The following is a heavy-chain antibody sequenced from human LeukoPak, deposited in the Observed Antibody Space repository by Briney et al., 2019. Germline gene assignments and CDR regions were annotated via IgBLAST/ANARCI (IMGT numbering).Heavy chain of an antibody. CDR3: ASGYNVVAFG. V-gene: IGHV3-48*04. D-gene: IGHD5-24*01. CDR2: IGISSGNT. Sequence: GGSLRLSCAASGFIFSDYSMNWVRQAPGKGLEWISYIGISSGNTKYADSVKGRFTISGDNAKNSLYLQMNSLRAEDTAVYYCASGYNVVAFGRGQGTLVTVSS. CDR1: GFIFSDYS. J-gene: IGHJ4*02.